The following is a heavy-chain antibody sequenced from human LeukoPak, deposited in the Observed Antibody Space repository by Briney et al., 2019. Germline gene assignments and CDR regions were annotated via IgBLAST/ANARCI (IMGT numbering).Heavy chain of an antibody. CDR2: ISPDIGGT. J-gene: IGHJ4*02. Sequence: ASGNFSSKTSGYTFTCSSLHWVRHAPGQGLEWRGRISPDIGGTHNAQNCPVRVTVTRDTSITTVYMELSGLTSDDTPVYCCARVAVPNITSRFDYWGEGALVTASS. CDR1: GYTFTCSS. D-gene: IGHD2-2*01. CDR3: ARVAVPNITSRFDY. V-gene: IGHV1-2*02.